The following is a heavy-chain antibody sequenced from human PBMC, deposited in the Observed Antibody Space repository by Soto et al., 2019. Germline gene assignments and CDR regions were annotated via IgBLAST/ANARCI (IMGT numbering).Heavy chain of an antibody. J-gene: IGHJ4*02. D-gene: IGHD6-13*01. V-gene: IGHV2-5*02. Sequence: SGPPRLNPPQTLTLPCTFCGFSLSTSGVGVGWIRQPPGKALEWLALIYWDDDKRYSPSLKSRLTITKDTSKNQVVLTMTNMGPVDTATYYCAHRVGYSSSWPFDYWGQGTLVTVSS. CDR1: GFSLSTSGVG. CDR3: AHRVGYSSSWPFDY. CDR2: IYWDDDK.